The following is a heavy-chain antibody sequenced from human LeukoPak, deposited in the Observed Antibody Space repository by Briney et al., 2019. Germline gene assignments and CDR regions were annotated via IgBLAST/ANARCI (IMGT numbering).Heavy chain of an antibody. CDR3: ARGRVSSSSWSSTYYYYFYMDV. V-gene: IGHV4-38-2*02. D-gene: IGHD6-13*01. J-gene: IGHJ6*03. CDR2: ICHSGST. Sequence: SETLSLTCTVSGYSISSGYYWGWIRQPPGKGLEWIGSICHSGSTYYNPSLKSRVTISVDTSKNHFSLELSSVTAADTAVYFCARGRVSSSSWSSTYYYYFYMDVWGRGTTVTVSS. CDR1: GYSISSGYY.